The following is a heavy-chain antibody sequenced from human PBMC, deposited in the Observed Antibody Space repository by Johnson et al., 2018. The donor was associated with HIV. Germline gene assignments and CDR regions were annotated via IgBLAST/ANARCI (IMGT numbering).Heavy chain of an antibody. CDR1: GFTFSNAW. CDR2: TRNKANSYTT. V-gene: IGHV3-72*01. D-gene: IGHD6-6*01. CDR3: AKQQLVPDDAFDI. J-gene: IGHJ3*02. Sequence: VQLVESGGDLVNPGGSLRLSCAASGFTFSNAWMSWVRQAPGKGLDWVGRTRNKANSYTTEYAASVKGRFIISRDDSKNTLYLQMNSLRAEDTAVYYCAKQQLVPDDAFDIWGQGTMVTVSS.